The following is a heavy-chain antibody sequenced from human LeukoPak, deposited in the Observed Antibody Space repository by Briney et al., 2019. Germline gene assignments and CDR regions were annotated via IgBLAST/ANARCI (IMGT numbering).Heavy chain of an antibody. V-gene: IGHV4-38-2*02. CDR1: GYSISSAYY. J-gene: IGHJ5*02. Sequence: SETLSLTCTVSGYSISSAYYWGWIRQPPGKGLEWIGSIYHSGSTYYNPSLKSRVTISVDTSKNQFSLKLNSVTAADTAVYYCARLTGYSSESWFDPWGQGTLVTVSS. CDR3: ARLTGYSSESWFDP. CDR2: IYHSGST. D-gene: IGHD3-9*01.